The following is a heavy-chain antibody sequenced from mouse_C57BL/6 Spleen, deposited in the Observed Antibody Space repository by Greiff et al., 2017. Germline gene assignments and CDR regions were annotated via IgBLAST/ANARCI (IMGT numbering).Heavy chain of an antibody. V-gene: IGHV1-42*01. CDR3: ARGRLRQDYYAMDY. J-gene: IGHJ4*01. CDR2: INPSTGGT. Sequence: EVQLQQSGPELVKPGASVKISCKASGYSFTGYYMNWVKQSPEKSLEWIGEINPSTGGTTYNQKFKAKATLTVDTSSSTAYMQLKSLTSEDSAVYYCARGRLRQDYYAMDYWGQGTSVTVSS. CDR1: GYSFTGYY. D-gene: IGHD2-4*01.